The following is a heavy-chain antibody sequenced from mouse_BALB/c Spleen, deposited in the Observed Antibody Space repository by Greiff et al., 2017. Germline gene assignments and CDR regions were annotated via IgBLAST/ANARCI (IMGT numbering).Heavy chain of an antibody. CDR2: ISSGGGST. CDR1: GFAFSSYD. D-gene: IGHD1-1*01. CDR3: ARDYYYGSSYAMDY. V-gene: IGHV5-12-1*01. J-gene: IGHJ4*01. Sequence: EVQLMESGGGLVKPGGSLKLSCAASGFAFSSYDMSWVRQTPEKRLEWVAYISSGGGSTYYPDTVKGRFTISRDNAKNTLYLQMSSLKSEDTAMYYCARDYYYGSSYAMDYWGQGTSVTVSS.